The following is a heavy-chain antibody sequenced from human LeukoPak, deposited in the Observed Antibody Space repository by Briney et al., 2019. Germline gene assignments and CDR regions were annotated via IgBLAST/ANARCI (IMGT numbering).Heavy chain of an antibody. CDR3: ARRARATAGGDYFDY. J-gene: IGHJ4*02. CDR2: VHLNGRT. CDR1: GGSISSTNW. D-gene: IGHD6-13*01. V-gene: IGHV4-4*02. Sequence: PSETLSLTCGVSGGSISSTNWWTWVRQPPGKGLEWIGEVHLNGRTNDNPSLRSRLTMSVDLSENHISLKLASVTAADTAVYYCARRARATAGGDYFDYWGQGTLVTVSS.